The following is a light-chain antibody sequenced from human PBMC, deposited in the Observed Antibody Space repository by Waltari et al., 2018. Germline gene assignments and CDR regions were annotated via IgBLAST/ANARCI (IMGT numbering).Light chain of an antibody. Sequence: DIQMTQSPSSLSASLGDRVTITCQASQDISVFLNWYQQKPGEAPNLLIYDDSILQAGVPSSYCAGGSGTDFTLTISCLQPEDVATYYFQQYDDLPPFTFGPGTKVDLK. CDR1: QDISVF. CDR2: DDS. V-gene: IGKV1-33*01. CDR3: QQYDDLPPFT. J-gene: IGKJ3*01.